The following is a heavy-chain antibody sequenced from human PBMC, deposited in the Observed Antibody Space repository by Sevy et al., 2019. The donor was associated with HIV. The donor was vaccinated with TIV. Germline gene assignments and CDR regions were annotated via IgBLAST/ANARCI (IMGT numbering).Heavy chain of an antibody. Sequence: SETLSLTCAVYGGSFSGYYWSWIRQPPGKGLEWIGEINHSGSTNYNPSLKSRVTISVDTSKNQFYLKLSSVTAADTAVHYCARESDTAMVTYYYYGMDVWGQGTTVTVSS. CDR1: GGSFSGYY. V-gene: IGHV4-34*01. CDR2: INHSGST. D-gene: IGHD5-18*01. CDR3: ARESDTAMVTYYYYGMDV. J-gene: IGHJ6*02.